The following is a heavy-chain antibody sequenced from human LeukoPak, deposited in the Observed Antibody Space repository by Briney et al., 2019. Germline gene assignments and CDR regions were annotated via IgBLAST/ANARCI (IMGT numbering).Heavy chain of an antibody. D-gene: IGHD1/OR15-1a*01. V-gene: IGHV1-69*05. J-gene: IGHJ4*02. CDR1: GGTFSSYA. CDR2: IIPIFGTA. Sequence: SVTVSCTASGGTFSSYAISWVRQARGPGLEWMGGIIPIFGTANYAQKFQGRVTITTDESTSTAYMELSSLRSEDTAVYYCAREVITGTARGSFDYWGQGTLVTVSS. CDR3: AREVITGTARGSFDY.